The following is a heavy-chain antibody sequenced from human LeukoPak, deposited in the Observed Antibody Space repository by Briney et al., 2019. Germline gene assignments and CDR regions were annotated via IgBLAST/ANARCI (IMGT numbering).Heavy chain of an antibody. V-gene: IGHV3-30*18. CDR2: ISYDGSNK. CDR3: VKDFDSQRDWTKWYTTYFEN. D-gene: IGHD2-8*01. J-gene: IGHJ4*02. Sequence: PGGSLRLSCAASGFTFSSYGMHWVRQAPGKGLEWVAVISYDGSNKYYADSVKGRFTISRDNNKNSLYLDMKSLGPEDTALYYCVKDFDSQRDWTKWYTTYFENWGQGTLVTVSS. CDR1: GFTFSSYG.